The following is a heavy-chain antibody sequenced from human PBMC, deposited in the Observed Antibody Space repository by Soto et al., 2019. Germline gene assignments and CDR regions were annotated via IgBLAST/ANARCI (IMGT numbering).Heavy chain of an antibody. Sequence: GAPVKVSCKASGNTVPNYAIHWGRQAPGQRLEWMGIINPSGGNTSYAQKFQGRVTMTRDTSTSTVYMELSSLRSEDTAVYYCARGHSTGQGPWGQGTLVTVSS. CDR3: ARGHSTGQGP. J-gene: IGHJ5*02. V-gene: IGHV1-46*01. D-gene: IGHD2-2*01. CDR2: INPSGGNT. CDR1: GNTVPNYA.